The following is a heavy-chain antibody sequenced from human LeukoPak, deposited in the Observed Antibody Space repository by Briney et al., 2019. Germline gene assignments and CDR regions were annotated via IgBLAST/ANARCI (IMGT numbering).Heavy chain of an antibody. V-gene: IGHV1-2*02. D-gene: IGHD4-17*01. Sequence: ASVKVSCKASGYTFTDYYMHWVRQAPGQGLEWMGWINPNSGGTNYAQKFQGRVTMTRDTSISTAYMELSRLRSDDTAVYYCARGHYYGDYADYWGQGTLVTVSS. CDR3: ARGHYYGDYADY. CDR1: GYTFTDYY. J-gene: IGHJ4*02. CDR2: INPNSGGT.